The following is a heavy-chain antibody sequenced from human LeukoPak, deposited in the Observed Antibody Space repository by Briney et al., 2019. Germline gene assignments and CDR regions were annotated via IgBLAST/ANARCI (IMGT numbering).Heavy chain of an antibody. J-gene: IGHJ4*02. CDR1: GFSFSDSF. V-gene: IGHV3-11*01. CDR2: IGSAGTTI. CDR3: VRDSGYSDGLTY. Sequence: GGSLRLSCAASGFSFSDSFMTWIRQAPGEGLQFVASIGSAGTTIYYGDSAKGRFTISRDNAKNSLYLQFNSLRAEDTAIYYCVRDSGYSDGLTYWGQGTLVTVSS. D-gene: IGHD5-24*01.